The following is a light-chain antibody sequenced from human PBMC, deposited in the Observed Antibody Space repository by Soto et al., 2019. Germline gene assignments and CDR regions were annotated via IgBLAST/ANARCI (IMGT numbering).Light chain of an antibody. CDR3: QQYDTSPLT. V-gene: IGKV3-15*01. J-gene: IGKJ4*01. CDR1: QSVSDN. Sequence: ETVMTQSPDTLSLSPGERATLSCRASQSVSDNLAWYQQRPGQGPRLLIYGASTRATGIPARFSGSGSGTEFTLTISSLQSEDFAVYYCQQYDTSPLTFGGGTKVEVK. CDR2: GAS.